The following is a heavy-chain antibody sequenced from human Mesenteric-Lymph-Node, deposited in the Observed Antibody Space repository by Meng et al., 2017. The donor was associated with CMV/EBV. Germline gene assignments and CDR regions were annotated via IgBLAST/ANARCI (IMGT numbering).Heavy chain of an antibody. Sequence: VYGGSISTGVYYWSWIRQHPGKGLEWIGYIYYSGSTYYNPSLKSRLTISVDTSKNQFSLKLSSVTAADTAVYYCARGSIAVAGTPDYWGQGTRVT. CDR2: IYYSGST. V-gene: IGHV4-31*02. J-gene: IGHJ4*02. CDR1: GGSISTGVYY. D-gene: IGHD6-19*01. CDR3: ARGSIAVAGTPDY.